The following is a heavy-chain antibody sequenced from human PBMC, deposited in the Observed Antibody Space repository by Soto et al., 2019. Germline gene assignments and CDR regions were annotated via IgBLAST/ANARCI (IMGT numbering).Heavy chain of an antibody. CDR2: VSASGLNT. CDR1: GFTFSTYA. V-gene: IGHV3-23*01. Sequence: EVQLLESGGKLVQPGGSLTLSCAASGFTFSTYAMAWVRQAPGKGLEWVSGVSASGLNTDYADPVKGRFYISRDNSKNTVSLHMNSLRAEDTALYYCAIDRPRRTSGYVFDYWGQGTPVTVSS. D-gene: IGHD5-18*01. CDR3: AIDRPRRTSGYVFDY. J-gene: IGHJ4*02.